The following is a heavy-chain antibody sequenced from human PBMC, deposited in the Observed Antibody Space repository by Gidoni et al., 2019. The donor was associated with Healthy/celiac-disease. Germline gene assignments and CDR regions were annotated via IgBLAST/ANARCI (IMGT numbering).Heavy chain of an antibody. CDR2: ISGSGGST. CDR1: GFTFSRYA. D-gene: IGHD4-17*01. CDR3: AKPPPIYGDYDWFDP. Sequence: EVQLLESGGGLVQPGGSLTLSCAASGFTFSRYAMSWVRQAPGKGLEWVSAISGSGGSTYYADSVKGRFTISRDNSKNTLYLQMNSLRAEDTAVYYCAKPPPIYGDYDWFDPWGQGTLVTVSS. J-gene: IGHJ5*02. V-gene: IGHV3-23*01.